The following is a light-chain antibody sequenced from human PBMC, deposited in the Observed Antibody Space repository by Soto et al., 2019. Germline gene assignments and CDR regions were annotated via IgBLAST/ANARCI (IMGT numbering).Light chain of an antibody. CDR1: TGAVTSGHY. J-gene: IGLJ1*01. CDR3: LRSYSGARFYV. Sequence: QAVVTQEPSLTVSPGGTVTLTCGSSTGAVTSGHYPYWFQQKPGQAPRTLIYDTSNKHSWTPARFSGSLLGGKAALTLSGAQPEDEAEYYCLRSYSGARFYVFGTGTKVTVL. V-gene: IGLV7-46*01. CDR2: DTS.